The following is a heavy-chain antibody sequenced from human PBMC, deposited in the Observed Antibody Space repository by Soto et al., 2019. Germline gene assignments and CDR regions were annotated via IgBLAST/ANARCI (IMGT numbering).Heavy chain of an antibody. J-gene: IGHJ6*02. CDR2: IIPIFGTA. Sequence: SVKVSCKASGGTFSSYAISWVRQAPGQGLEWMGGIIPIFGTANYAQKSQGRVTITADESTSTAYMELSSLRSEDTAVYYCARGGLQRVLNYYDSTCYWYYGMGGWGQGTKVTVYS. CDR3: ARGGLQRVLNYYDSTCYWYYGMGG. D-gene: IGHD3-22*01. CDR1: GGTFSSYA. V-gene: IGHV1-69*13.